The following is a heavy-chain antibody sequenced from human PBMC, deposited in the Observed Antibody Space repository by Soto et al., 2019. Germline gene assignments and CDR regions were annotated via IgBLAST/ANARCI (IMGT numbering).Heavy chain of an antibody. CDR2: TLSDGGTK. V-gene: IGHV3-23*01. Sequence: EVQLLESGGGLVQPGGSLRLSCAASGFTFAGYAMHWVRQAPGRGLEWVAGTLSDGGTKYYADPVKGRFTISRDNSKNKLYLQMNSLRVDDTALYYCAKDFRPDGKYELDYWGQGTLVVVSS. D-gene: IGHD1-1*01. CDR3: AKDFRPDGKYELDY. CDR1: GFTFAGYA. J-gene: IGHJ4*02.